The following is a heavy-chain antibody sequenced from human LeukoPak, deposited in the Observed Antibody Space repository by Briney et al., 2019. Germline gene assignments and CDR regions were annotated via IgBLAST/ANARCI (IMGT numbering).Heavy chain of an antibody. CDR2: IYYSGST. CDR1: GVSISSGGYY. V-gene: IGHV4-31*03. Sequence: SETLSLTCTVSGVSISSGGYYWSWIRQHPGKGLEWIGYIYYSGSTYYNPSLKSRVTISVDTSKNQFSLKLSSVTAADTAVYYCARGIQSSFDIWGQGTMVTVSS. J-gene: IGHJ3*02. CDR3: ARGIQSSFDI. D-gene: IGHD6-13*01.